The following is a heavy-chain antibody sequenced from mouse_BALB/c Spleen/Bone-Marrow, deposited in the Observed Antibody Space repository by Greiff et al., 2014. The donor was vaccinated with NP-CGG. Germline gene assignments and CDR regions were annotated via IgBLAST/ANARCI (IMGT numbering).Heavy chain of an antibody. D-gene: IGHD1-1*01. CDR3: ARYYCGSSYFDY. CDR1: GFNIKDTY. J-gene: IGHJ2*01. Sequence: VQLQQSGAELVKPGASVKLSCTASGFNIKDTYMHWVKQRPEQGLEWIGRIDPANGNTKYDPKFQGKATITADTSSNTAHLQLSSLTSEDTAVYYCARYYCGSSYFDYWGQGTTLTVSS. CDR2: IDPANGNT. V-gene: IGHV14-3*02.